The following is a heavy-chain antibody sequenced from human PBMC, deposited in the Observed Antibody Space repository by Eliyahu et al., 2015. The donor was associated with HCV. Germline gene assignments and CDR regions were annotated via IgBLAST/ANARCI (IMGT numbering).Heavy chain of an antibody. CDR2: ISGSGGST. CDR3: AKDNGGYCSGGSCYADY. J-gene: IGHJ4*02. CDR1: GFTFSSYA. D-gene: IGHD2-15*01. Sequence: EVQLLESGGGLVQPGGSLRLSCAASGFTFSSYAMSWVRQAPGKGLGWVSAISGSGGSTYYADSVKGRFTISRDNSKNTLYLQMNSLRAEDTAVYYCAKDNGGYCSGGSCYADYWGQGTLVTVSS. V-gene: IGHV3-23*01.